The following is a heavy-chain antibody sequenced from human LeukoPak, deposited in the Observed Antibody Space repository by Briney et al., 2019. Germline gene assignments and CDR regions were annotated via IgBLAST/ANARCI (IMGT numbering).Heavy chain of an antibody. CDR1: GFTFSSYW. CDR2: IKQDGSEK. V-gene: IGHV3-7*03. CDR3: AKSSLVAPYDY. Sequence: PGGSLRLSCAASGFTFSSYWMSWVRQAPGKGLEWVANIKQDGSEKYYVDSVKGRFTISRDNSKNTVYLQMNSLRVDDTAVFYCAKSSLVAPYDYWGQGTLVTVSS. D-gene: IGHD2-15*01. J-gene: IGHJ4*02.